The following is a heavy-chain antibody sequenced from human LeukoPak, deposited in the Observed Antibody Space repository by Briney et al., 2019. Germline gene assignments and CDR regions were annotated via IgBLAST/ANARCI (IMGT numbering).Heavy chain of an antibody. CDR1: GGSISSCY. J-gene: IGHJ4*01. D-gene: IGHD3-16*01. V-gene: IGHV4-59*01. Sequence: NPSETLSLTCTVSGGSISSCYWSWVRQPPGKGLEWIGYIYSSGSTNYNPSLNSRVTISVDTSKNQFSLKLSSVTAADTAVYYCARDGGDTHFDYWGQGTLVTVSS. CDR3: ARDGGDTHFDY. CDR2: IYSSGST.